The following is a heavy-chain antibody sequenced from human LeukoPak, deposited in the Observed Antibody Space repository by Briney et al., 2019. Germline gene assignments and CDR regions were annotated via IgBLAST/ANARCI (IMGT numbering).Heavy chain of an antibody. D-gene: IGHD2-8*01. Sequence: SQTLSLTCTVSGGSISSGSYYWSWIRQPAGKGLEWIGRIYTNGSTNYNPSLKSRVTISVDTSKNQFSLKLSSVTAADTAVYYCARGAIVLMVYTGYYMDVWGKGTTVTVSS. J-gene: IGHJ6*03. CDR1: GGSISSGSYY. CDR3: ARGAIVLMVYTGYYMDV. V-gene: IGHV4-61*02. CDR2: IYTNGST.